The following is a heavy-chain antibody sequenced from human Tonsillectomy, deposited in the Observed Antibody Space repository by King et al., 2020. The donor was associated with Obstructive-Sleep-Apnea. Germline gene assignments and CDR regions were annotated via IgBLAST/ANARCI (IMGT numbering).Heavy chain of an antibody. Sequence: QLVQSGAEVKKPGESLKISCKGSGYTFTNYWIAWVRQKPGKGLESMGIIYPGDSDTKYSPSFQGQVTFSADQSLSTAYLQWHSLKASDTAMFYCVRLFGTYPHYYFDYWGQGPLVTVSS. CDR1: GYTFTNYW. D-gene: IGHD3-16*01. J-gene: IGHJ4*02. CDR3: VRLFGTYPHYYFDY. V-gene: IGHV5-51*01. CDR2: IYPGDSDT.